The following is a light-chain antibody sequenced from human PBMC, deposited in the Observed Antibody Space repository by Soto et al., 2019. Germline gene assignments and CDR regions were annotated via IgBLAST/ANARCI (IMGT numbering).Light chain of an antibody. CDR2: DTS. Sequence: EIVLTQSPATLSVSPGERATLSCRASQSISTNLAWYQQKPGQAPRLLIHDTSTRATDIPARFSGSGSGTEFTLTISSLQSEDFAVYYCHQNHYWPRTFGQGTKVDIK. CDR1: QSISTN. V-gene: IGKV3-15*01. CDR3: HQNHYWPRT. J-gene: IGKJ1*01.